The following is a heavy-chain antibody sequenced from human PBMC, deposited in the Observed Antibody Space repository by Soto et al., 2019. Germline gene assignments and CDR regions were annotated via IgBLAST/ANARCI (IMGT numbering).Heavy chain of an antibody. CDR3: EKVVSGGHLDY. CDR2: IYYTVST. J-gene: IGHJ4*02. CDR1: GVSINNYY. D-gene: IGHD6-25*01. Sequence: PSETLSLTCTVSGVSINNYYWTWIRQPPGKRLEWIGAIYYTVSTTYNPSLRSRVTFSVDTSKNQLSLSLTSVTAADTAVYFCEKVVSGGHLDYWGQGTLVTVSS. V-gene: IGHV4-59*01.